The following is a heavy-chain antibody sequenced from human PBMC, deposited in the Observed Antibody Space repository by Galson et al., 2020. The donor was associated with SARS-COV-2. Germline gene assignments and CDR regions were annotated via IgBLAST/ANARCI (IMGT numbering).Heavy chain of an antibody. CDR3: ARSYESSGYEAFEI. J-gene: IGHJ3*02. V-gene: IGHV3-23*01. Sequence: GESLKISCAVSGFTFNNYAITWVRQAPGQGLECVSIISGGGGTTYYADSIKGRVTISRDNSKNTLYLQMTSLRVEDTAVYYCARSYESSGYEAFEIGGQGTMVTVSS. CDR1: GFTFNNYA. D-gene: IGHD3-22*01. CDR2: ISGGGGTT.